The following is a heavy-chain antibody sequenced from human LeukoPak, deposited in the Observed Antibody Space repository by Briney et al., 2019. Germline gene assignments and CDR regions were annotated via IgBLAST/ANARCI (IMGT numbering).Heavy chain of an antibody. CDR1: GYTFTSYA. D-gene: IGHD3-10*01. Sequence: GASVKVSCKASGYTFTSYAMHWVRQAPGQRLEWMGWINAGNGNTKYSQKFQGRVTITRDTSASTAYMELSSLRSEDTAVYYCAVGVLLKARGAFDIWGQGTMVTVSS. CDR2: INAGNGNT. V-gene: IGHV1-3*01. J-gene: IGHJ3*02. CDR3: AVGVLLKARGAFDI.